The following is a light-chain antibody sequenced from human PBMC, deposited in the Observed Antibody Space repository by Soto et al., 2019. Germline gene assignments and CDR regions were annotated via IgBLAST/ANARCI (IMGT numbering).Light chain of an antibody. J-gene: IGKJ4*01. V-gene: IGKV3-15*01. CDR3: QQYTKLPLT. CDR1: QSVYSN. CDR2: HAS. Sequence: EIVMTQSPATLSVSPGERATLSCRASQSVYSNLAWYQQKPGKAPRLLIYHASTRATGIPARFSGGGSGTEFTLTISSLQSEDFAVYYCQQYTKLPLTFGGGTKVEIK.